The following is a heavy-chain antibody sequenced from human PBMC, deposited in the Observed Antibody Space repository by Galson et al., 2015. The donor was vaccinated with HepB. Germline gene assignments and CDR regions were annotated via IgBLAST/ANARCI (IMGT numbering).Heavy chain of an antibody. CDR1: GFTFSGSA. D-gene: IGHD4-17*01. CDR3: TRLTDRLRYYFDY. J-gene: IGHJ4*02. V-gene: IGHV3-73*01. CDR2: IRSKANSYAT. Sequence: SLRLSCAASGFTFSGSAMHWVRQASGKGLEWVGRIRSKANSYATAYAASVKGRFTISRDDSKNTAYLQMNSLKTEDTAVYYCTRLTDRLRYYFDYWGQGTLVTVSS.